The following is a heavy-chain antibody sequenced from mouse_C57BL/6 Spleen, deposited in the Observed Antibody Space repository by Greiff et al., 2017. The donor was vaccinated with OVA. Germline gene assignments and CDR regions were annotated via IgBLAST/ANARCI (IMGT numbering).Heavy chain of an antibody. D-gene: IGHD1-1*01. Sequence: EVKLQQSGPELVKPGASVKISCKASGYTFTDYYMNWVKQSHGKSLEWIGDINPNNGGTSYNQKFKGKATLTVDKSSSTAYMELRSLTSEDSAVYYCARYYGSPFAYWGQGTLVTVSA. J-gene: IGHJ3*01. V-gene: IGHV1-26*01. CDR3: ARYYGSPFAY. CDR1: GYTFTDYY. CDR2: INPNNGGT.